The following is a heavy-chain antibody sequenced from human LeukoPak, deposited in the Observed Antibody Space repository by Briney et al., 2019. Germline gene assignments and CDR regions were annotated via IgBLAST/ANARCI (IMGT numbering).Heavy chain of an antibody. D-gene: IGHD5-12*01. CDR2: ISYDGSNK. J-gene: IGHJ4*02. Sequence: GGSLRLSCATSGFSFSSYGMHWVRQAPGKGLEWVAVISYDGSNKYYADSVKGRFTISRDNSKNTLYLQMNSLRAEDTAVYYCAKGPAKRGYGDYWGQGTLVTVSS. CDR1: GFSFSSYG. V-gene: IGHV3-30*18. CDR3: AKGPAKRGYGDY.